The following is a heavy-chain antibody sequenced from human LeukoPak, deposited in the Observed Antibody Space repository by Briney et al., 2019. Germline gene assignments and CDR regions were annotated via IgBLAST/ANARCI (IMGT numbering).Heavy chain of an antibody. CDR2: INHSGST. J-gene: IGHJ6*03. CDR1: GGSFSGYY. CDR3: ARVRNSSSWYRNYYYYMDV. D-gene: IGHD6-13*01. V-gene: IGHV4-34*01. Sequence: SETLSLTCAVYGGSFSGYYWSWIRQPPGKGLEWIGEINHSGSTNYNPSLKSRVTISVDTSKNQFSLKLSSVTAADTAVYYCARVRNSSSWYRNYYYYMDVWGKGTTVTVSS.